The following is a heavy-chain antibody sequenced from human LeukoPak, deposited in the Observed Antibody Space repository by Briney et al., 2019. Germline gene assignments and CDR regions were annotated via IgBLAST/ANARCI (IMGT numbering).Heavy chain of an antibody. CDR1: GGSISSYY. CDR2: IYYSGST. J-gene: IGHJ4*02. CDR3: ARGGKSGSDGFYFDY. V-gene: IGHV4-59*01. Sequence: PSGTLSLTCAVSGGSISSYYWSWIRQPPGKGLEWIGYIYYSGSTNYNPSLKSRVTISVDTSKNQFSLKLSSVTAADTAVYYCARGGKSGSDGFYFDYWGQGTLVTVSS. D-gene: IGHD1-26*01.